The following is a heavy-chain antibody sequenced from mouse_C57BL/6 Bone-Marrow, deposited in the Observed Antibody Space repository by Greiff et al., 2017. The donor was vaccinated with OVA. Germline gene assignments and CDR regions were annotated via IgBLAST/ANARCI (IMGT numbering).Heavy chain of an antibody. D-gene: IGHD2-5*01. CDR2: IHPSDSDT. CDR3: AVSCVPHSNYVYYAMDY. V-gene: IGHV1-74*01. Sequence: QVQLQQPGAELVKPGASVKVSCKASGYTFTSYWMHWVKQRPGQGLEWIGRIHPSDSDTNYNQKFKGKATLTVDKSSSTAYMQLSSLTSEDSAVYYCAVSCVPHSNYVYYAMDYWGQGTSVTVSS. J-gene: IGHJ4*01. CDR1: GYTFTSYW.